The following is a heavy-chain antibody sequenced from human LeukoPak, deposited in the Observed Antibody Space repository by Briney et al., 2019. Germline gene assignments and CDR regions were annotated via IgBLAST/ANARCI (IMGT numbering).Heavy chain of an antibody. Sequence: SETLSLTCTVSGGSISSYYWSWIRQHPGKGLEWIGYIYYSGSPYYNPSLKSRVTISVDTSKNQFSLKLSSVTAADTAVYYCARCYGDYIFDYWGQGTLVTVSS. CDR3: ARCYGDYIFDY. V-gene: IGHV4-59*06. CDR1: GGSISSYY. J-gene: IGHJ4*02. CDR2: IYYSGSP. D-gene: IGHD4-17*01.